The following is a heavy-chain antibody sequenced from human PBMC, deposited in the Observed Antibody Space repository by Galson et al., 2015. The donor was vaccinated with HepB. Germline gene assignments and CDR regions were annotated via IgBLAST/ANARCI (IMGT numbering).Heavy chain of an antibody. Sequence: SVKVSCKASGYTFTGYYMHWVRQAPGQGLEWMGRINPNSGGTNYAQKFQGRVTMTRDTSISTAYMELSRLRPDDTAVYYCATGGYCSGGSCYSGPLDYWGQGTLVTVSS. D-gene: IGHD2-15*01. CDR3: ATGGYCSGGSCYSGPLDY. CDR1: GYTFTGYY. J-gene: IGHJ4*02. V-gene: IGHV1-2*06. CDR2: INPNSGGT.